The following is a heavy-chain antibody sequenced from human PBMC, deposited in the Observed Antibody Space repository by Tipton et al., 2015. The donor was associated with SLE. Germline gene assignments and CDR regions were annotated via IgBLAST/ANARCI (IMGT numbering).Heavy chain of an antibody. CDR2: SNHSGST. J-gene: IGHJ4*02. CDR3: ARGGAVATIYYFDY. Sequence: GLVKPSETLSLTCAVYGGSFSGYYWSWIRQPPGKGLEWSGESNHSGSTNYNPSLKSRVTISVDTSKNQFSLKLSSVTAADTAVYYCARGGAVATIYYFDYWGQGTLVTVSS. CDR1: GGSFSGYY. V-gene: IGHV4-34*01. D-gene: IGHD5-12*01.